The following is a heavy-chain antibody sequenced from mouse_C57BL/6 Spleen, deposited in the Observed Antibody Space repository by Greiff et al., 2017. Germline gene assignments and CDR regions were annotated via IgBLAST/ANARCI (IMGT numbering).Heavy chain of an antibody. D-gene: IGHD1-1*01. CDR2: LYPSDSET. V-gene: IGHV1-61*01. CDR3: ARRGYGSSYAWFAY. J-gene: IGHJ3*01. Sequence: VQLQQPGAELVRPGSSVKLSCKASGYTFTSYWMDWVKQRPGQGLEWIGNLYPSDSETHYNQKFKDKATLTVDKSSSTAYMQLSSLTSEDSAVYYCARRGYGSSYAWFAYWGQGTLVTVSA. CDR1: GYTFTSYW.